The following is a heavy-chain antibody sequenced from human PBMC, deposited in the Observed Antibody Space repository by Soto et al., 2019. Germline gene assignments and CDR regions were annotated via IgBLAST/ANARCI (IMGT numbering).Heavy chain of an antibody. D-gene: IGHD4-17*01. CDR1: VFTFSSYA. J-gene: IGHJ4*02. Sequence: GGSLRLSRAAAVFTFSSYAMGWVRQAPGKGLEWVSAISGSGGNTYHADSVKGRFTISRDNSKNTLYLQMNSLSAEDTAVYYCAKVRTTVTSFDYWGQGTLVTVSS. CDR2: ISGSGGNT. V-gene: IGHV3-23*01. CDR3: AKVRTTVTSFDY.